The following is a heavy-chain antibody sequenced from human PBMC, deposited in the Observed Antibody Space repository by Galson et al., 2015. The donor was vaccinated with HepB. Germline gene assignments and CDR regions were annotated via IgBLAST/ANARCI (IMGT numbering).Heavy chain of an antibody. CDR3: ARDREGIAFDI. J-gene: IGHJ3*02. D-gene: IGHD1-14*01. Sequence: SLRLSCAASGFTFSSYSMNWVRQAPGKGLEWVSSISSSSSYIYYADSVKGRFTISRDNAKNSLYLQMNSLRAEDTAVYYCARDREGIAFDIWGQGTMVTVSS. CDR1: GFTFSSYS. V-gene: IGHV3-21*01. CDR2: ISSSSSYI.